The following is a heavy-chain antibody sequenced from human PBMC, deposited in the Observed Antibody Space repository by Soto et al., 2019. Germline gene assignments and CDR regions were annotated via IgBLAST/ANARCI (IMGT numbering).Heavy chain of an antibody. J-gene: IGHJ4*02. CDR2: IKSKTDGGTT. CDR3: TTDREQLHPFDY. CDR1: GFTFSNAW. Sequence: GSLRLSCAASGFTFSNAWVSWVRQAPGKGLEWVGRIKSKTDGGTTDYAAPVKGRFTISRDDSKDTLYLQMNSLKTEDTAVYYCTTDREQLHPFDYWGQGTLVTVSS. V-gene: IGHV3-15*01. D-gene: IGHD6-13*01.